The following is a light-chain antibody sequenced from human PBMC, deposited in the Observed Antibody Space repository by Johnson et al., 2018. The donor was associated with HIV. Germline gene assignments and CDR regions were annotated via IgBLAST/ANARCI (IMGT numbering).Light chain of an antibody. V-gene: IGLV1-51*02. CDR1: SSNIGNNY. CDR3: GTWDSSLSAFYV. Sequence: LTQPPSVSAAPGQKVTISCSGSSSNIGNNYVSWYQQLPGTAPKLLIYENNKRPSGIPDRFSGSKSGTSATLGITGLQTGDEADYYCGTWDSSLSAFYVFGTGTKVTVL. J-gene: IGLJ1*01. CDR2: ENN.